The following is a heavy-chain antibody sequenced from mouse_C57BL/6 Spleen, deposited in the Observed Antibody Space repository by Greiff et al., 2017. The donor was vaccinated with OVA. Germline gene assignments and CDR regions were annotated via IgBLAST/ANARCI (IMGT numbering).Heavy chain of an antibody. CDR2: IYPGDGDT. CDR3: ARSGGSSYGYFDV. D-gene: IGHD1-1*01. Sequence: VKLQESGAELVKPGASVKISCKASGYAFSSYWMNWVKQRPGKGLEWIGQIYPGDGDTNYNGKFKGKATLTADKSSSTAYMQLSSLTSEDSAVYFCARSGGSSYGYFDVWGTGTTVTVSS. CDR1: GYAFSSYW. J-gene: IGHJ1*03. V-gene: IGHV1-80*01.